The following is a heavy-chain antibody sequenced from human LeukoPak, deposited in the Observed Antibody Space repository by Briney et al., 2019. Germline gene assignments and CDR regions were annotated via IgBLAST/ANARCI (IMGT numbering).Heavy chain of an antibody. CDR3: ARDRHHYYDSSGYLFQH. J-gene: IGHJ1*01. Sequence: ASVKVSFTASGYTFTGYYMHWVRQAPGQGIEWMGWINPNSGGTNYSQKFQGRVTITRDTSISTAYMELSRLRSDDTAVYYCARDRHHYYDSSGYLFQHWGQGTLVTVSS. V-gene: IGHV1-2*02. CDR1: GYTFTGYY. D-gene: IGHD3-22*01. CDR2: INPNSGGT.